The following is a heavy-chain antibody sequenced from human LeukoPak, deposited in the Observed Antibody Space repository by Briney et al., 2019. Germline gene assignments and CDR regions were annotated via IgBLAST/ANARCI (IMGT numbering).Heavy chain of an antibody. CDR1: GYTFTSYG. CDR2: ISAYNGNT. Sequence: ASVKVSCKASGYTFTSYGISWVRQAPGQGLEWMGWISAYNGNTNYAQKLQGRVTMTTDTSTSTAYMELRSLRSDDTAVYYCARDSQSPPLGYCSSTSCYGYYYYYYMDVWGKGTTVTISS. J-gene: IGHJ6*03. CDR3: ARDSQSPPLGYCSSTSCYGYYYYYYMDV. V-gene: IGHV1-18*01. D-gene: IGHD2-2*01.